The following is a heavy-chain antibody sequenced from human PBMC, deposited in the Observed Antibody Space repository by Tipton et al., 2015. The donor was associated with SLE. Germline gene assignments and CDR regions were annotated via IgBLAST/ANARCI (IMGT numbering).Heavy chain of an antibody. CDR3: ARQRLRLLSPLDA. D-gene: IGHD3-10*01. J-gene: IGHJ6*02. V-gene: IGHV4-39*01. CDR1: GGSISSSSYY. Sequence: TLSLTCTVSGGSISSSSYYWGWIRQPPGKGLEWIGSIYYSGSTYYNPSLKSRVTISVDTSKNQFSLELTSVTAADTAVYYCARQRLRLLSPLDAWGQGTTVTVSS. CDR2: IYYSGST.